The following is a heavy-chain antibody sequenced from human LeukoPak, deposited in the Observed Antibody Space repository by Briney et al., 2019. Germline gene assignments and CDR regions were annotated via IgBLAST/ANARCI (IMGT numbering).Heavy chain of an antibody. Sequence: GASVKVSCKASGYTFTDYYMHWVRQAPGQGLEWMGWINPNNGGTNYAQNFQGRVTMTRDTSISTAYMELSRLRSDDTAMYYCARGSRPVYNLLTGKRYFDYWGQGTLLTVSS. CDR1: GYTFTDYY. CDR2: INPNNGGT. CDR3: ARGSRPVYNLLTGKRYFDY. V-gene: IGHV1-2*02. D-gene: IGHD3-9*01. J-gene: IGHJ4*02.